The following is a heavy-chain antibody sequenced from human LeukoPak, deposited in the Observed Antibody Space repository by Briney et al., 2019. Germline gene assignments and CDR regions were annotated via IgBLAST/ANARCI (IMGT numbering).Heavy chain of an antibody. Sequence: PSQTLSLTCTVSGGSISSGSYYWSWIRQPAGKGLEWIGRIYTGGSTNYNPSLKSRVTISVDTSKNQFSLKLSSVTAADTAVYYCARGPDYGGNYDYWGQGTLVTVSS. J-gene: IGHJ4*02. V-gene: IGHV4-61*02. CDR2: IYTGGST. CDR1: GGSISSGSYY. CDR3: ARGPDYGGNYDY. D-gene: IGHD4-23*01.